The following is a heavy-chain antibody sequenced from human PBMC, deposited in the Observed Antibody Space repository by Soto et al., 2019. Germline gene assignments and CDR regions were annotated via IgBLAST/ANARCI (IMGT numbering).Heavy chain of an antibody. CDR3: AKDPEYRRSTLRNYFDY. CDR2: IPYDGSNQ. D-gene: IGHD6-6*01. V-gene: IGHV3-30*18. J-gene: IGHJ4*02. CDR1: GFSFSDYG. Sequence: QVQLVESGGGVVQPGRSLRLSCVVSGFSFSDYGMHWVRQAPGKGLGWVAVIPYDGSNQYYADSVKGRFTISRDNSKNTLYLQMNSLRAEDTAVYYCAKDPEYRRSTLRNYFDYWGQGTLVTVSS.